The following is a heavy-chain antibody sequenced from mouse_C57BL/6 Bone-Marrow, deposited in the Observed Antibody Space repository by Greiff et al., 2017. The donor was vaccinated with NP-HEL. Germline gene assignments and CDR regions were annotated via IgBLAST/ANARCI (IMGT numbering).Heavy chain of an antibody. CDR3: ASQTNYDYDRWFAY. Sequence: EVKLQESGPGLVKPSQSLSLTCSVTGYSITSGYYWNWIRQFPGNKLEWMGYISYDGSNNYNPSLKNRISITRDTSKNQFFLKLNSVTTEDTATYYCASQTNYDYDRWFAYWGQGTLVTVSA. J-gene: IGHJ3*01. V-gene: IGHV3-6*01. CDR2: ISYDGSN. CDR1: GYSITSGYY. D-gene: IGHD2-4*01.